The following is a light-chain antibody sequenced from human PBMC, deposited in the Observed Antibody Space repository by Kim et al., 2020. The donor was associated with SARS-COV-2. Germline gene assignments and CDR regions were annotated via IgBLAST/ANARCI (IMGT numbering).Light chain of an antibody. V-gene: IGLV2-23*02. CDR3: CSYAGSSTWV. J-gene: IGLJ3*02. Sequence: GQLIAISCTRTSGEVGSYNLVYWYQQHPGRAPLLVIYEVSKRPSGVSNRFSGSRTGSTASLTISGLQAEDEADYYCCSYAGSSTWVFGGGTQLTVL. CDR1: SGEVGSYNL. CDR2: EVS.